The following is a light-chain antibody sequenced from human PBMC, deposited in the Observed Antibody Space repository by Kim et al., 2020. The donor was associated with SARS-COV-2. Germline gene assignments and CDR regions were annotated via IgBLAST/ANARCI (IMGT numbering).Light chain of an antibody. CDR2: AAS. V-gene: IGKV1-16*01. CDR1: QGISNH. J-gene: IGKJ2*01. Sequence: SATVGDTITITWRASQGISNHLAWVQLRPGKAPKSLIFAASRLQSGVPSRFSGSGTDTHFTLTISGLQPEDFATYFCQEYNSYPHTFGQGTKLEI. CDR3: QEYNSYPHT.